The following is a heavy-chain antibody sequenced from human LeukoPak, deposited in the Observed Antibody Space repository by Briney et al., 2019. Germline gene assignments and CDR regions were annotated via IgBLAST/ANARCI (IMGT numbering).Heavy chain of an antibody. CDR3: ARVTAVAGTLSY. CDR2: INPNSGGT. D-gene: IGHD6-19*01. Sequence: ASVKVSCKASGYTFTGYYMHWMRQAPGQGLEWMGWINPNSGGTNYAQKFQGRVTMTRDTSISTAYMELSRLRSDDTAVYYCARVTAVAGTLSYWGQGTLVTVSS. J-gene: IGHJ4*02. V-gene: IGHV1-2*02. CDR1: GYTFTGYY.